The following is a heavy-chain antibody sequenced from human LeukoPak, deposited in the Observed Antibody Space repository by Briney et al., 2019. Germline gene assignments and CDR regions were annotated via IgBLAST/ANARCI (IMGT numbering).Heavy chain of an antibody. CDR1: GSTFSSYG. V-gene: IGHV3-30*18. CDR2: ISYDGSNK. Sequence: GGSLRLSCAASGSTFSSYGMHWARQAPGKGLEWVAVISYDGSNKYYADSVKGRFTISRDNSKNTLYLQMNSLRAEDTAVYYCAKDQGDYDFWSGYYNYYYYGMDVWGQGTTVTVSS. D-gene: IGHD3-3*01. J-gene: IGHJ6*02. CDR3: AKDQGDYDFWSGYYNYYYYGMDV.